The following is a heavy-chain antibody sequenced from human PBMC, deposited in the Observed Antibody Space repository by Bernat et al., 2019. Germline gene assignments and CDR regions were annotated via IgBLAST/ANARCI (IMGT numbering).Heavy chain of an antibody. V-gene: IGHV3-11*04. J-gene: IGHJ6*02. CDR3: ARPYYYAMDV. CDR2: ISSSSTTI. CDR1: GFTFSDYY. Sequence: QVQLVESGGGLVKPGGSLRLSCAASGFTFSDYYMSWIRQAPGKGLDWVSYISSSSTTIYFADSVKGRFTISRDNAKNLLYLQMNSLRSEDTAVYYCARPYYYAMDVWGQGTTVTVSS.